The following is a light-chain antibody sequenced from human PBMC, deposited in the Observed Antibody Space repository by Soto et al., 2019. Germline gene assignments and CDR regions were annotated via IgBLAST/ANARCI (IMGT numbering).Light chain of an antibody. CDR2: ATS. CDR3: QQSYGTPRT. CDR1: ESISTY. Sequence: DIQMTQFPSSLSASVGDRVTITCRASESISTYLNWYQQKPGRAPKLLIFATSTLQSGVPSRFSGSGSRTDFTLTISSLQPEDFATYYCQQSYGTPRTFGQGTRWIS. J-gene: IGKJ1*01. V-gene: IGKV1-39*01.